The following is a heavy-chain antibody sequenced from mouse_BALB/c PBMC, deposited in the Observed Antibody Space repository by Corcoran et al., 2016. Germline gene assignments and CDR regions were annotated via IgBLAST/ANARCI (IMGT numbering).Heavy chain of an antibody. V-gene: IGHV1-62-2*01. CDR3: SRHVYGYEYAMDY. CDR2: FYPGSGSI. D-gene: IGHD2-2*01. Sequence: VQLQQSGAELVKHGASVKLSCTASGYTLTEYIIQWVKQRSGQGLEWIGWFYPGSGSIKYNEKFKDKATLTAAKSSSTVYMGLSRLTSEDSAVYFCSRHVYGYEYAMDYWGQGTSVTVSS. J-gene: IGHJ4*01. CDR1: GYTLTEYI.